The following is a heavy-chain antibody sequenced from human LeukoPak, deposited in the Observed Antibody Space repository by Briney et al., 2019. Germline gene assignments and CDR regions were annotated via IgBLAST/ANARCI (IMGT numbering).Heavy chain of an antibody. CDR3: AAGVRRDFDY. Sequence: SETLSLTCAVSGGSISSYYWSWIRQPPGKGLEWIGYIYYSGSTNYNPSLKSRVTISVDTSKNQFSLKLSSVTAADTAVYYCAAGVRRDFDYWGQGTLVTVSS. J-gene: IGHJ4*02. V-gene: IGHV4-59*08. D-gene: IGHD3-10*02. CDR2: IYYSGST. CDR1: GGSISSYY.